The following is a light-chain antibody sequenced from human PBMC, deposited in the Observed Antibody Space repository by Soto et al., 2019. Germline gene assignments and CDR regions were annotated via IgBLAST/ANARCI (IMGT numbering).Light chain of an antibody. Sequence: DNQVTQSPSALSASVGDRVTITCRASQGISNALAWYQQRPGKVPRLLIYAASTLQSGVPSRFSGSGSGTDFTLTVSSLQPEDSATYYCPQSYTSLITFGLGTRLEIK. CDR1: QGISNA. CDR2: AAS. J-gene: IGKJ5*01. CDR3: PQSYTSLIT. V-gene: IGKV1-27*01.